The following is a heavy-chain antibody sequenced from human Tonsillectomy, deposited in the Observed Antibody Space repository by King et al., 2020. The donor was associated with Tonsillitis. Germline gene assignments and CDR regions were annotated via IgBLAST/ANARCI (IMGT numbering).Heavy chain of an antibody. Sequence: VQLVESGAEVKKPGASVKVSCKASGYTLSNHYIHWVRQAPGQGLEWMGIINPSGGTTKYAQRFQGRVTVTRDTSTSTLYMELSSLRSEDTAVYYCAGGDVHRVWPNYRYSLDYWGQGTPVTVSS. J-gene: IGHJ4*02. V-gene: IGHV1-46*01. CDR2: INPSGGTT. CDR3: AGGDVHRVWPNYRYSLDY. D-gene: IGHD3-16*02. CDR1: GYTLSNHY.